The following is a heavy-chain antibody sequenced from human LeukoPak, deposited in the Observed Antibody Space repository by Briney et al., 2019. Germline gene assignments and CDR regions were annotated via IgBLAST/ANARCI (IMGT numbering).Heavy chain of an antibody. V-gene: IGHV3-13*04. CDR2: IGTAGDT. J-gene: IGHJ4*02. D-gene: IGHD5-12*01. Sequence: GGSLRLSCAGSGFTFSTSDMHWVRQATGQGLEWVSAIGTAGDTYYPGSVKGRFTISRENAKNSLYLQMNSLRAGDTAVYYCARRRVGAYDYWGQGTLVTVSS. CDR1: GFTFSTSD. CDR3: ARRRVGAYDY.